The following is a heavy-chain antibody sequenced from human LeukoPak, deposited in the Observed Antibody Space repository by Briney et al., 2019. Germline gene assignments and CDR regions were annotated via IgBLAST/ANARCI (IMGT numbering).Heavy chain of an antibody. J-gene: IGHJ6*03. V-gene: IGHV3-74*01. Sequence: QPGGSLRVSCAASRFTFSRYWMHWVRQAPGKGLVWVSRINSDGISTSYADSVKGRFTISRDNSKNTLYLQMNSLRAEDTAVYYCAKDFITIFGVVPPYYMDVWGKGTTVTVSS. CDR1: RFTFSRYW. D-gene: IGHD3-3*01. CDR2: INSDGIST. CDR3: AKDFITIFGVVPPYYMDV.